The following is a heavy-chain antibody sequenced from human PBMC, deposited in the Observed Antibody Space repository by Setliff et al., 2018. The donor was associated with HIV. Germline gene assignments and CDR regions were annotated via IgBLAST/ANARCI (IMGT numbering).Heavy chain of an antibody. CDR2: ISTYNGQR. CDR3: AREGVREPPSNTLYYGMDV. Sequence: ASVKVSCKSSGYTFSQYGISWVRQAPGQGLEWMGWISTYNGQRNYAQKVQGRVTFTTDTSTSTAYMELRSLRSDDTAVYYCAREGVREPPSNTLYYGMDVWGQGTAVTVSS. J-gene: IGHJ6*02. V-gene: IGHV1-18*01. D-gene: IGHD3-10*01. CDR1: GYTFSQYG.